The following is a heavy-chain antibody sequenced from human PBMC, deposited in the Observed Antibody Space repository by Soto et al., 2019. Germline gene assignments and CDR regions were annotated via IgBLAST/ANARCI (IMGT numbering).Heavy chain of an antibody. Sequence: GGSLRLSCAASGFTFSSYAMSWVRQAPGKGLEWVSAISGSGGSTYYADSVKGRFTIFRDNAKNTLYLQMNSLGPDDTAVYYCVASLSGDPYPLDYWGQGALVTVSS. V-gene: IGHV3-23*01. J-gene: IGHJ4*02. CDR1: GFTFSSYA. D-gene: IGHD7-27*01. CDR2: ISGSGGST. CDR3: VASLSGDPYPLDY.